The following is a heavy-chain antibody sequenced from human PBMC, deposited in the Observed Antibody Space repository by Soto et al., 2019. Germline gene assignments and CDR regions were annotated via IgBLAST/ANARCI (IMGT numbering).Heavy chain of an antibody. CDR1: GDSINSTSYY. CDR3: ARHEVEWLLFVKGFGQ. J-gene: IGHJ4*01. V-gene: IGHV4-39*01. Sequence: PSETLSLTCTVSGDSINSTSYYWGWIRQPPGRGLEWIGSIFYSGSTYYNPSLKSRVTISVDTSKNQFSLRLISVTAADTAVYYCARHEVEWLLFVKGFGQWGHGTLVTVSS. CDR2: IFYSGST. D-gene: IGHD3-3*01.